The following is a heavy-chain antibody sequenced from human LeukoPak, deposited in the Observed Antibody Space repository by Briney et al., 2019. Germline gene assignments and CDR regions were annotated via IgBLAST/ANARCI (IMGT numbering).Heavy chain of an antibody. Sequence: GGSLRLSCAASGFTFSSYGMHWVRQAPGKGLEWVAFIRYDGSNKYYADSVKGRFTISRDNSKNTLYLQMNSLRAEDTAVYYCAKGGAAPSVYFDYWGQGTLVTVSS. CDR3: AKGGAAPSVYFDY. D-gene: IGHD6-6*01. J-gene: IGHJ4*02. V-gene: IGHV3-30*02. CDR2: IRYDGSNK. CDR1: GFTFSSYG.